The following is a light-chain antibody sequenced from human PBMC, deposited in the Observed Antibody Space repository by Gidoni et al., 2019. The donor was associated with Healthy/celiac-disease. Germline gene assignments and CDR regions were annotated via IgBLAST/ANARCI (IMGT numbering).Light chain of an antibody. Sequence: EIVLTPSPGTLSLSPGERATLSCRARQSVSSSYLAWYQLKPGQAPRLLIYGASSRATGIPDRFSGSGSGTDFTLTISRLEPEDFAVYYCQQYGSSPYTFGQGTKLEIK. CDR1: QSVSSSY. CDR2: GAS. J-gene: IGKJ2*01. V-gene: IGKV3-20*01. CDR3: QQYGSSPYT.